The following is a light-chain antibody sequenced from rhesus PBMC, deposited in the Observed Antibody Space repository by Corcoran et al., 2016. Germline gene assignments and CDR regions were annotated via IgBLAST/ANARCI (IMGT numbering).Light chain of an antibody. CDR2: GAS. J-gene: IGKJ1*01. CDR3: LQDYTSPWT. Sequence: DIQMTQSPSTLSASVGDRVTVTCRASQGINKELSWYQQKPGKAPSLLIYGASTLQTGVSSRFSGSGSGTDYTLTIRSLQPEDVATYYCLQDYTSPWTFGQGTKVEIK. CDR1: QGINKE. V-gene: IGKV1-94*01.